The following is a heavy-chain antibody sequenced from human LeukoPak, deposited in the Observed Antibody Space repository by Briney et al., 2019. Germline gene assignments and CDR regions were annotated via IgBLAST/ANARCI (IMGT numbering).Heavy chain of an antibody. CDR3: AKDRYDILTGYNYNWFDP. CDR1: GFTVSGNY. J-gene: IGHJ5*02. V-gene: IGHV3-53*05. CDR2: IYSGGTT. D-gene: IGHD3-9*01. Sequence: GGSLRLSCAVSGFTVSGNYMSWVRQAPGKGLEWVSLIYSGGTTYYADSVKGRFTISRDNSKNTLYLQMNSLRAEDTAVYYCAKDRYDILTGYNYNWFDPWGQGTLVTVSS.